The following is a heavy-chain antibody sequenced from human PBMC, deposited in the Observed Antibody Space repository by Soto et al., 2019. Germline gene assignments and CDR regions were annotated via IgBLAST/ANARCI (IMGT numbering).Heavy chain of an antibody. V-gene: IGHV1-18*01. D-gene: IGHD3-3*01. CDR2: ISAYNGNT. CDR1: GYTFTSYG. Sequence: QVQLVQSGAEVKKPGASVKVSCKASGYTFTSYGISWVRQAPGQGLEWMGWISAYNGNTNYAQKLQGRVSMTTDTSTSTAYMELRSLRSDDTAVYYCARVVGGRVTIPTLGWFDPWGQGTLVTVSS. CDR3: ARVVGGRVTIPTLGWFDP. J-gene: IGHJ5*02.